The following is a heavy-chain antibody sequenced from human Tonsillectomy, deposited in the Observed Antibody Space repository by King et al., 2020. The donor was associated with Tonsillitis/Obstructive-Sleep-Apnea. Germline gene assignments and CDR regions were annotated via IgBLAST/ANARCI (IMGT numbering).Heavy chain of an antibody. V-gene: IGHV1-18*01. CDR1: CYIFASYG. CDR3: ARDDILTGTLSH. CDR2: ISGFNGNT. J-gene: IGHJ4*02. D-gene: IGHD3-9*01. Sequence: QLVQSGAEVKKPGASVKVSCKASCYIFASYGLSWVRQAPGQGLEWLGWISGFNGNTNYAQKFQGRVTMTKDTSTTTAYMELRSLRSDDTAVYYCARDDILTGTLSHWGQGTLVAVS.